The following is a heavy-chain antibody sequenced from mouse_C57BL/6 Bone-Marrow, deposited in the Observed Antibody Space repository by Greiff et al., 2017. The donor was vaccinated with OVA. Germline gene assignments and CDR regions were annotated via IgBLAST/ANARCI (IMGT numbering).Heavy chain of an antibody. CDR2: IDPSDSET. D-gene: IGHD2-1*01. J-gene: IGHJ4*01. CDR3: ARAVGGYGNSYAMDY. Sequence: QVQLQQPGAELVRPGSSVKLSCKASGYTFTSYWMHWVKQRPIQGLEWIGNIDPSDSETHYNQKFKDKATLTVDKSSSTAYMQLSSLTSEDSAVYYCARAVGGYGNSYAMDYWGQGTSVTVSS. CDR1: GYTFTSYW. V-gene: IGHV1-52*01.